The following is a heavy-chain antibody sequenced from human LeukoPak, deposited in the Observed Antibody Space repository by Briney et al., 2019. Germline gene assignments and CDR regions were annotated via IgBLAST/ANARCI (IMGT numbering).Heavy chain of an antibody. V-gene: IGHV3-21*01. Sequence: PGGSLRLSCAASGFTFNSFSMNWVRQAPGKGLEWVSSISSSNNYIYYADSVKGRFTISRDNAKNSLYLQMNSLRAEDTAVYYCARRSPNYYFDYWGQGTPVTVSS. CDR2: ISSSNNYI. CDR3: ARRSPNYYFDY. CDR1: GFTFNSFS. J-gene: IGHJ4*02.